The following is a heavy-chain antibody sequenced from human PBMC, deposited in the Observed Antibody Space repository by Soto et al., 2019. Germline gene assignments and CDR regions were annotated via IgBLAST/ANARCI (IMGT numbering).Heavy chain of an antibody. CDR3: ARDSTFMIVPNNGLDS. CDR1: GGSISSGDYY. J-gene: IGHJ4*02. D-gene: IGHD3-22*01. Sequence: KLSETLSLTCTVSGGSISSGDYYWSWIRQPPGKGLEWIGYIYYSGSTYYNPSLKSRVTISVDTSKNQSSLKLSSVTAADTAVYYCARDSTFMIVPNNGLDSWGQGTLV. V-gene: IGHV4-30-4*01. CDR2: IYYSGST.